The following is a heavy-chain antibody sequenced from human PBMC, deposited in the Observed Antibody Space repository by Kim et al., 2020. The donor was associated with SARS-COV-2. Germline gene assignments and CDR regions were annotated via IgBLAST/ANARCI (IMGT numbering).Heavy chain of an antibody. Sequence: GGSLRLSCAASGLTFSAYAMSWVRQAPGKGLQWVSAISVSGGTTYYADSVKGRFTISRDNSKNTLYLQMHSLRIDDDTAVYYCAKAISSRKDLDAMDVWGQGTTVTVSS. CDR1: GLTFSAYA. CDR2: ISVSGGTT. CDR3: AKAISSRKDLDAMDV. J-gene: IGHJ6*02. V-gene: IGHV3-23*01. D-gene: IGHD2-15*01.